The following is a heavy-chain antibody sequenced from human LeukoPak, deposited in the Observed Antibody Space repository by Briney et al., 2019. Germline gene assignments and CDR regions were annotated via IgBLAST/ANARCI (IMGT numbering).Heavy chain of an antibody. CDR3: ARAIAAAGAYYYYGMDV. CDR1: GFTFSSYA. J-gene: IGHJ6*02. V-gene: IGHV3-30-3*01. Sequence: GGSLRLSRAASGFTFSSYAMHWVRQAPGKGLEWVAVISYDGSNRYYADSVKGRFTISRDNSKNTLYLQMNSLRAEDTAVYYCARAIAAAGAYYYYGMDVWGQGTTVTVSS. CDR2: ISYDGSNR. D-gene: IGHD6-13*01.